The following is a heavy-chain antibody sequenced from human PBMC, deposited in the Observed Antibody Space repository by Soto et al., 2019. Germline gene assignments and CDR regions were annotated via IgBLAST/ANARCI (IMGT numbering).Heavy chain of an antibody. CDR3: ATLGLLWFGEPIYYYYGMDV. J-gene: IGHJ6*02. CDR2: FDPEDGET. V-gene: IGHV1-24*01. CDR1: GYTLTELS. Sequence: ASVKVSCKVSGYTLTELSMHWVRQAPGKGLEWMGGFDPEDGETIYAQKFQGRVTMTEDTSTDTAYMELSSLRSEDTAVYYCATLGLLWFGEPIYYYYGMDVWGQGTTVTVSS. D-gene: IGHD3-10*01.